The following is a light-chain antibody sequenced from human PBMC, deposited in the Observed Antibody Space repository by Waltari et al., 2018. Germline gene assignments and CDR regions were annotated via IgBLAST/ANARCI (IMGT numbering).Light chain of an antibody. V-gene: IGKV4-1*01. Sequence: DIVMTQSPDSLAVSLGERATINCKSSQSLLWSFNNNNYLAWYQQKPGQPPKLLIHWASTRESGVPDRFSGSGSGAEFTLTISSLQAEDVAVYYCQQYYSTPPTFGQGTKLEIK. CDR1: QSLLWSFNNNNY. CDR3: QQYYSTPPT. CDR2: WAS. J-gene: IGKJ2*01.